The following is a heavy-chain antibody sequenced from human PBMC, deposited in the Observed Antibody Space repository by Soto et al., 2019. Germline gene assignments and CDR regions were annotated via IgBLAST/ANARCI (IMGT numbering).Heavy chain of an antibody. Sequence: SETLSLTCAVSGGSISSGGYSWSWIRQPPGKGLEWIGYIYYSGSTNYNPSLKSRVTISVDTSKNQFSLKLSSVTAADTAVYYCARVRVATAYLFDYWGQGTLVTVSS. CDR3: ARVRVATAYLFDY. CDR2: IYYSGST. CDR1: GGSISSGGYS. J-gene: IGHJ4*02. V-gene: IGHV4-61*08. D-gene: IGHD5-18*01.